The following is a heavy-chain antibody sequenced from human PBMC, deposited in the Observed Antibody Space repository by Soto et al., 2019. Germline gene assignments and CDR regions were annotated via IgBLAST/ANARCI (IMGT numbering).Heavy chain of an antibody. CDR1: GYTFTSYA. Sequence: QVQLVQSGAEVKKPGASVKVSCKASGYTFTSYAMHWVRQAPGQRLEWMGWINAGNGNTKYSQKFQGRVTITRDTAASTAYMELSSLRSEDTAVYYCARVIYSSGWSPFDYWGQGTLVTVSS. CDR2: INAGNGNT. D-gene: IGHD6-19*01. V-gene: IGHV1-3*01. J-gene: IGHJ4*02. CDR3: ARVIYSSGWSPFDY.